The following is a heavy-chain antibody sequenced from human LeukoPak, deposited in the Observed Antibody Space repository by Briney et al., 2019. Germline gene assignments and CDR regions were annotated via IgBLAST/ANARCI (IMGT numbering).Heavy chain of an antibody. J-gene: IGHJ4*02. D-gene: IGHD6-19*01. Sequence: SETLCLTCAVSGGSISSGGYSWSWIRQPPGKGLEWIGYIYHSGSTYYNPSLKSRVAISVDRSKNQFSLKLSSVTAADTAVYYCARVRGWYYFDYWGQGTLVTVSS. CDR3: ARVRGWYYFDY. CDR1: GGSISSGGYS. CDR2: IYHSGST. V-gene: IGHV4-30-2*01.